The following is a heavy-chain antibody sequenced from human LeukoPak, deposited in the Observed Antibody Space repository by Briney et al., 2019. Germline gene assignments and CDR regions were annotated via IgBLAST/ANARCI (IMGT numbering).Heavy chain of an antibody. J-gene: IGHJ3*02. CDR2: VIPNSGGT. D-gene: IGHD2-15*01. CDR1: GYTFTVYY. CDR3: ARGVLLQGRGAFDI. V-gene: IGHV1-2*02. Sequence: ASVKVPCKASGYTFTVYYIHWLRQAPGQGLEWMGWVIPNSGGTNSAQNFEDRVTMTRDTSINTAYMELSSLTYDDTAVYYCARGVLLQGRGAFDIWGQGTMVTVSS.